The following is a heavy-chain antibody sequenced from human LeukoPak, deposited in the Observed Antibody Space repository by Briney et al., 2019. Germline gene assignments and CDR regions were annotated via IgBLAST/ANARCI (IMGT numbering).Heavy chain of an antibody. Sequence: PGGSLRLSCAASGFTFSSYDMHWVRQVTGKVLEWVSAVGISGDTYYAGSVKGRFTISRENAKNSLYLQMNSLTAGDTAVYYCVRGGIQVSGIDEIDYWGQGTLVTVSS. CDR3: VRGGIQVSGIDEIDY. CDR1: GFTFSSYD. D-gene: IGHD6-19*01. CDR2: VGISGDT. V-gene: IGHV3-13*01. J-gene: IGHJ4*02.